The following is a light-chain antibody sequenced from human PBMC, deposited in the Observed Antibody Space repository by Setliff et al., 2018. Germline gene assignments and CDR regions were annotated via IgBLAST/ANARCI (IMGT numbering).Light chain of an antibody. V-gene: IGLV2-14*03. CDR2: DVT. J-gene: IGLJ1*01. Sequence: QSALPQPASVSGSPGQSITFSCTGSSSDVGGYDYVSWYQQHPGKAPKLLIYDVTNRPSGVSNRFSGSKSGNTASLTISGLQAEDEAEYFCSSYTVGSTLSVFGTGTRSPS. CDR1: SSDVGGYDY. CDR3: SSYTVGSTLSV.